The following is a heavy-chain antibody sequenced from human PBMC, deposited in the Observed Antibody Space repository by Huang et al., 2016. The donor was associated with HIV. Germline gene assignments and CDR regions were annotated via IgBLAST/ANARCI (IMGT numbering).Heavy chain of an antibody. V-gene: IGHV1-69*13. CDR1: GGTFSKYA. CDR2: IIPKFGTP. Sequence: QVQLVQSGAEVKTPGSSVKVSCKSSGGTFSKYASSWVRQAPGQGLEWMGGIIPKFGTPNYARKFQGRVTITADDSTSTTYVEVSSLRSEDAALYYCARGQLGSYGDYDVLYWGQGTLVTVSS. CDR3: ARGQLGSYGDYDVLY. J-gene: IGHJ4*02. D-gene: IGHD4-17*01.